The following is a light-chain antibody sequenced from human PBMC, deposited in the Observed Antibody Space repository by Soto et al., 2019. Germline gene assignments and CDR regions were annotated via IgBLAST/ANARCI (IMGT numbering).Light chain of an antibody. CDR3: QQRSDWPQVT. J-gene: IGKJ4*01. Sequence: EIVLTQSPATLSLSPGERATLSCRASQSVSRYLVWYQQKPGQAPSLLIYDASYRATGIPARFSGSGSGTDFTLTISSLEPEDFAVYYCQQRSDWPQVTFGGGTKVDIK. CDR1: QSVSRY. CDR2: DAS. V-gene: IGKV3-11*01.